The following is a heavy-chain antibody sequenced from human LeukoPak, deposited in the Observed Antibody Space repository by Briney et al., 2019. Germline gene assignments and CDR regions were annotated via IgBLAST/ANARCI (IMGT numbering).Heavy chain of an antibody. CDR3: ASGTVVTEFDY. CDR2: IYYSGST. Sequence: GSLRLSCTVSGFTVSSNSMSWIRQPPGKGLEWIGSIYYSGSTYYNPSLKSRVTISVDTSKNQFSLKLSSVTAADTAVYYCASGTVVTEFDYWGQGTLVTVSS. J-gene: IGHJ4*02. V-gene: IGHV4-39*01. CDR1: GFTVSSNS. D-gene: IGHD4-23*01.